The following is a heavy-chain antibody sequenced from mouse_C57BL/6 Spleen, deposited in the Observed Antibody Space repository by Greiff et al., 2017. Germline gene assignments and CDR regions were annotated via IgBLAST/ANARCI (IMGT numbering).Heavy chain of an antibody. J-gene: IGHJ2*01. D-gene: IGHD1-1*01. V-gene: IGHV1-55*01. Sequence: VQLQQPGAELVKPGASVKMSCKAPGYTFTSYWITWVKQRPGQGLEWIGDIYPGSGSTNYNEKFKSKATLTVDTSSSTAYMQLSSLTSEDSAVYYCARRENYYGLDYWGQGTTLTVSS. CDR1: GYTFTSYW. CDR2: IYPGSGST. CDR3: ARRENYYGLDY.